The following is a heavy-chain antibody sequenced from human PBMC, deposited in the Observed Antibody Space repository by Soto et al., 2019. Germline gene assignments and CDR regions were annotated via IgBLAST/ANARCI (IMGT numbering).Heavy chain of an antibody. V-gene: IGHV1-69*08. CDR1: GGTFNTYT. CDR3: GRIPRYSFPTSDPLDN. Sequence: QVHLLQSGPEMKKPGSSVIVSCKASGGTFNTYTFSWVRRAPGQGLEWMGSIIPIFGTAYYAPRFQGRLSITADKSATTTYMELTSLTSEDTAFYYCGRIPRYSFPTSDPLDNWGQGTLVTVSS. D-gene: IGHD5-18*01. CDR2: IIPIFGTA. J-gene: IGHJ4*02.